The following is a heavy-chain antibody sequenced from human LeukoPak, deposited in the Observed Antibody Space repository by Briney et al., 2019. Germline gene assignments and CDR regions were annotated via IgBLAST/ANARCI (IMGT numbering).Heavy chain of an antibody. CDR1: GFTFIDHY. CDR2: TRNKANSYTT. V-gene: IGHV3-72*01. Sequence: PGGSLRLSCAASGFTFIDHYMDWVRQAPGKGLEWVGRTRNKANSYTTEYAASVKGRFTISRDDSKNSLYLQMNSLKTEDTAVYYCARGPDYFDYWGQGTLVTVSS. CDR3: ARGPDYFDY. J-gene: IGHJ4*02.